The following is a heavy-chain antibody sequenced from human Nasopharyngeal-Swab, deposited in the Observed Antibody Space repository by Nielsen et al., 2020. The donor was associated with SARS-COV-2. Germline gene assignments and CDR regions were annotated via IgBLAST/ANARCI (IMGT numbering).Heavy chain of an antibody. D-gene: IGHD2-15*01. CDR2: IKPDGSYI. CDR3: ARGYCSSGSCYAKHYGMDV. Sequence: GESLKISCAASGFTFSTYWMSWVRQTPGKGLEWLANIKPDGSYIKYADSVKGRFTISRDSAKNSLYLQMNNLRAEDTAVYYCARGYCSSGSCYAKHYGMDVWGQGTTVTVSS. J-gene: IGHJ6*02. CDR1: GFTFSTYW. V-gene: IGHV3-7*01.